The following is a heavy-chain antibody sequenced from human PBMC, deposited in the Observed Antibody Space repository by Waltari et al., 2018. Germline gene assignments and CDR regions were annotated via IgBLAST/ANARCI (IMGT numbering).Heavy chain of an antibody. D-gene: IGHD6-13*01. CDR3: ARDSSSWSFDY. J-gene: IGHJ4*02. Sequence: VQLQQWGAGLLKPSETLSLTCAVYGGSFSGYYWSWIRQPPGKGLEWVSSISSSSSYIYYADSVKGRFTISRDNAKNSLYLQMNSLRAEDTAVYYCARDSSSWSFDYWGQGTLVTVSS. CDR2: ISSSSSYI. CDR1: GGSFSGYY. V-gene: IGHV3-21*01.